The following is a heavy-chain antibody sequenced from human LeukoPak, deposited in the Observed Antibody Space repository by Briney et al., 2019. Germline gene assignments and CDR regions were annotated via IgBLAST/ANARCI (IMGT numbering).Heavy chain of an antibody. D-gene: IGHD3-16*01. CDR3: ARPALLTGGEYHFTY. CDR2: ISSDGGAM. V-gene: IGHV3-21*04. CDR1: GFTFSNYA. J-gene: IGHJ4*02. Sequence: GGSLRLSCAASGFTFSNYAMNWVRQAPGKGLEWVSSISSDGGAMYYADSVKGRFTISRDNARNSLYLQMNSLSAEDTAVYFCARPALLTGGEYHFTYWAQEPLVTVSP.